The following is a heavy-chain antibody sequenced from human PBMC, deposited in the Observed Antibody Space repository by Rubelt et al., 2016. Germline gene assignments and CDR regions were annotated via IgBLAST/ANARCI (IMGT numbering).Heavy chain of an antibody. V-gene: IGHV4-38-2*02. D-gene: IGHD2-2*01. CDR1: SFSISSGHY. Sequence: QVQLQESGPGLVKPSETLSLTCTVSSFSISSGHYWGWIRQPPGKGLEWIGSISHSGSAYYNPSLTSRVIISVVTSKNQFPPKLVLVTAADTAVYYCVRQGYCSSKTCLRWVDPWGQGTLVTVSS. CDR2: ISHSGSA. CDR3: VRQGYCSSKTCLRWVDP. J-gene: IGHJ5*02.